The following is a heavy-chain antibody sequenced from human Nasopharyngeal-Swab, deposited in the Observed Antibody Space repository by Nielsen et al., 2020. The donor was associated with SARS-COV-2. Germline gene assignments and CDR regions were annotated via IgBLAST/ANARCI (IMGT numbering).Heavy chain of an antibody. D-gene: IGHD3-3*01. J-gene: IGHJ6*03. V-gene: IGHV3-7*03. CDR1: GLSFGGYW. CDR2: IKNDGSEK. Sequence: GGSLRLSCAATGLSFGGYWMTWVRQAPGKGLEWVANIKNDGSEKYYGDSVKGRFTISRDNAKNSLFLQMSTLRAEDAAVYYCAKITADYDFWSHQYYYYMDVWGKGTTVTVSS. CDR3: AKITADYDFWSHQYYYYMDV.